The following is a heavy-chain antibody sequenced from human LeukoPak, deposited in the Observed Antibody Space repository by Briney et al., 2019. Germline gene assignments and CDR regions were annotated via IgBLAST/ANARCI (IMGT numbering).Heavy chain of an antibody. V-gene: IGHV1-69*04. CDR2: IIPILGIA. Sequence: SVKVSCKASGGSFSSYAFSWLRQAPGQGLEWMGRIIPILGIANYAQKFQGRVTITADKSTSTAYMELSSLRSEDTAVYYCARGDPSDYWGQGTQVTVSS. CDR1: GGSFSSYA. CDR3: ARGDPSDY. J-gene: IGHJ4*02.